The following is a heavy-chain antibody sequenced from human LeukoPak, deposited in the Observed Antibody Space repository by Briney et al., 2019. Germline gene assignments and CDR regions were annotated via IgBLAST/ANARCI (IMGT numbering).Heavy chain of an antibody. J-gene: IGHJ4*02. CDR1: GYSISSGYY. Sequence: PSETLSLTCTVSGYSISSGYYWGWIRQPPGKGLEWIGSIYHSGSTYYNPSLKSRVTISVDTSKNQFSLKLSSETAADTAVYYCARDGIAYCSSTSCYTGLPDYWGQGTLVTVSS. CDR2: IYHSGST. V-gene: IGHV4-38-2*02. D-gene: IGHD2-2*02. CDR3: ARDGIAYCSSTSCYTGLPDY.